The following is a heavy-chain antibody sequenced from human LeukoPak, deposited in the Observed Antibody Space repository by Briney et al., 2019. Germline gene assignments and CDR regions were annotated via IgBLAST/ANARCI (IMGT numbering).Heavy chain of an antibody. Sequence: GGSLRLSCAASGFTFSSYSMNWVRQAPGKGLEWVSSISSSSSYIYYADSVKGRFTISRDNAKNSLYLQMNSLRAEDTAVYYCARAKRGSRDVVTATLIDYWGQGTLVTVSS. CDR3: ARAKRGSRDVVTATLIDY. CDR1: GFTFSSYS. CDR2: ISSSSSYI. V-gene: IGHV3-21*01. D-gene: IGHD2-21*02. J-gene: IGHJ4*02.